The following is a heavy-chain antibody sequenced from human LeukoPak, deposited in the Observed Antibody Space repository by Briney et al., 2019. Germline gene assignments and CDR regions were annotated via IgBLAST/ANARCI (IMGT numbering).Heavy chain of an antibody. CDR1: GYTFTSYD. V-gene: IGHV1-8*01. J-gene: IGHJ4*02. D-gene: IGHD2-2*02. CDR2: MNPNSGNT. CDR3: ARGRAGCSSTSCYRSRGFQNDY. Sequence: ASVKVSCKASGYTFTSYDINWVRQATGQGLEWMGWMNPNSGNTGYAQKFQGRVTMTRNTSISTAYMELSSLRSEDTAVYYCARGRAGCSSTSCYRSRGFQNDYWGQGTLVTVSS.